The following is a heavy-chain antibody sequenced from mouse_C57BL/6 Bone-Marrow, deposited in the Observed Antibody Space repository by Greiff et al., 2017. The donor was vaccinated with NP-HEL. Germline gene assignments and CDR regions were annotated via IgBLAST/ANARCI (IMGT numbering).Heavy chain of an antibody. Sequence: EVQLQQSGPELLKPGASVKISCKASGYSFTDYTINWVKQRHGKSLAWIGVINPNYGTTSYNPKFKGQATLTVDQSSSTAYMQLNSLTSEDSAGQYSAFLSTVVDAWFAYWGQGTRVTVSA. CDR3: AFLSTVVDAWFAY. CDR1: GYSFTDYT. CDR2: INPNYGTT. V-gene: IGHV1-39*01. D-gene: IGHD1-1*01. J-gene: IGHJ3*01.